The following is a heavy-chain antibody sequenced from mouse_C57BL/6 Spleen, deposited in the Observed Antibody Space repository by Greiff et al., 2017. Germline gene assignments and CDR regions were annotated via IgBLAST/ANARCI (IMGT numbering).Heavy chain of an antibody. D-gene: IGHD2-5*01. CDR3: ARASYSNYVYWYFDV. J-gene: IGHJ1*03. Sequence: QVQLQQPGTELVKPGASVKLSCKASGYTFTSHRMHWVKPRPGQGLEWIGNINPSNGGTNYNEKFKSKATLTVDKSSSTAYMQLSSLTSEDSAVYYCARASYSNYVYWYFDVWGTGTTVTVSS. CDR1: GYTFTSHR. V-gene: IGHV1-53*01. CDR2: INPSNGGT.